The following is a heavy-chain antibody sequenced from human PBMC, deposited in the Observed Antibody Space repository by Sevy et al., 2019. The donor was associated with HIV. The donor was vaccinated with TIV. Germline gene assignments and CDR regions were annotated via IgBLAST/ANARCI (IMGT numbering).Heavy chain of an antibody. Sequence: GGSLRLSCTASGFPFGSYEMNWVRQAPGKGLEWVSYISNSGSAKYYSDSVRGRFTISRDDAKNSLYLQMKSLRAEDTALYYCARNTYYLDTTGFGAFDLWGQGTLVTVSS. D-gene: IGHD3-22*01. CDR3: ARNTYYLDTTGFGAFDL. CDR1: GFPFGSYE. J-gene: IGHJ3*01. V-gene: IGHV3-48*03. CDR2: ISNSGSAK.